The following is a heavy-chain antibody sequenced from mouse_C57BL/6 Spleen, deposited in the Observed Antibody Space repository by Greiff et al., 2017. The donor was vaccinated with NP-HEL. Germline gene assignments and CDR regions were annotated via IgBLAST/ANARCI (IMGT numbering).Heavy chain of an antibody. CDR3: AREHTSLAWFAY. CDR2: INPNNGGT. V-gene: IGHV1-18*01. Sequence: VQLQQSGPELVKPGASVKIPCKASGYTFTDYNMDWVKQSHGKSLEWIGDINPNNGGTIYNQKFKGKATLNVDKSSSTAYMELRSLTSEDTAVYYCAREHTSLAWFAYWGQGTLVTVSA. D-gene: IGHD6-1*01. CDR1: GYTFTDYN. J-gene: IGHJ3*01.